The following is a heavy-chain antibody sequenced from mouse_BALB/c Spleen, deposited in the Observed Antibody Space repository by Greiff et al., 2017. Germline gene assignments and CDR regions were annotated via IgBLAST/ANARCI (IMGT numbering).Heavy chain of an antibody. V-gene: IGHV5-4*02. CDR2: ISDGGSYT. Sequence: EVKVVESGGGLVKPGGSLKLSCAASGFTFSDYYMYWVRQTPEKRLEWVATISDGGSYTYYPDSVKGRFTISRDNAKNNLYLQMSSLKSEDTAMYYCARDLFDGYYEGLDYWGQGTTLTVSS. J-gene: IGHJ2*01. CDR3: ARDLFDGYYEGLDY. D-gene: IGHD2-3*01. CDR1: GFTFSDYY.